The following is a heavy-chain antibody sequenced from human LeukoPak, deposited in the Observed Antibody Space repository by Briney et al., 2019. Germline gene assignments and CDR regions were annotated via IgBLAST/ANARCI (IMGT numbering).Heavy chain of an antibody. Sequence: SGTLSLTCAVSGGSISSSHYWSWVRQPPGKGLEWIGEIYHSGTTNYNPSLKSRVTTSVDKSNNHFSLKLSSVTAADTAVYYCAREKNWRYFDYWGQGTLVTVSS. CDR3: AREKNWRYFDY. V-gene: IGHV4-4*02. J-gene: IGHJ4*02. CDR2: IYHSGTT. D-gene: IGHD1-1*01. CDR1: GGSISSSHY.